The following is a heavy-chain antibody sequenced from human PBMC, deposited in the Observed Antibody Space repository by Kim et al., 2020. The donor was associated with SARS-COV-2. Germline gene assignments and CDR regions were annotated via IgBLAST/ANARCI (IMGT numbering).Heavy chain of an antibody. CDR2: IYYSGST. V-gene: IGHV4-31*03. Sequence: SETLSLTCTVSGGSISSGGYYRSWIRQHPGKGLEWIGYIYYSGSTYYNPSLKSRVTISVDTSKNQFSLKLSSVTAADTAVYYCASAPPIVVVPAAPSGAFDIWGQGTMVTVSS. J-gene: IGHJ3*02. CDR1: GGSISSGGYY. CDR3: ASAPPIVVVPAAPSGAFDI. D-gene: IGHD2-2*01.